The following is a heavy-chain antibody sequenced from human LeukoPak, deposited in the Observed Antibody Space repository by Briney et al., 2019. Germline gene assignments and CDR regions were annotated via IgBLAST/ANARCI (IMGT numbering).Heavy chain of an antibody. J-gene: IGHJ6*03. Sequence: ASVKVSCKASGYTFTSYIISWVRQAPGQGLEWMGWINAYNGNTDYAQRVQGRVTMTTDTSTSTAYMELRSLRSDDTAVYDCARDRHIAAAVNYYYMDVRGKGSPVTVSS. D-gene: IGHD6-13*01. V-gene: IGHV1-18*01. CDR2: INAYNGNT. CDR3: ARDRHIAAAVNYYYMDV. CDR1: GYTFTSYI.